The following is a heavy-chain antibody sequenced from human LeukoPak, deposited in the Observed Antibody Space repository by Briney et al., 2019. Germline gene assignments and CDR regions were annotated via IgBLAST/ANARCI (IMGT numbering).Heavy chain of an antibody. J-gene: IGHJ4*02. V-gene: IGHV3-30*04. CDR3: ARDVGGYAFDY. CDR1: GFSFISYT. D-gene: IGHD5-12*01. Sequence: GGSLRLSCVASGFSFISYTMHWVRQAPGKGLEWVAVMSYDGSHKYLADSVKGRFTISRDNSKNTLYLQMNSLRVEDTAIYYCARDVGGYAFDYWGQGTLVAVSS. CDR2: MSYDGSHK.